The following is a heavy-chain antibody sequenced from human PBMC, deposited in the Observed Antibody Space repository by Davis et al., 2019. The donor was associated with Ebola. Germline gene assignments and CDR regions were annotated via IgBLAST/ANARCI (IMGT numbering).Heavy chain of an antibody. CDR1: VYTFTSYD. V-gene: IGHV1-8*01. CDR3: ARSYYYYGSGSYFLYYYGMDV. J-gene: IGHJ6*02. CDR2: MNPNSGNT. D-gene: IGHD3-10*01. Sequence: ASVTVSCKASVYTFTSYDINWVRQATGQGLEWMGWMNPNSGNTGYAQKFQGRVTMTRNTSISTAYMELSSLRSEDTAVYYCARSYYYYGSGSYFLYYYGMDVWGQGTTVTVSS.